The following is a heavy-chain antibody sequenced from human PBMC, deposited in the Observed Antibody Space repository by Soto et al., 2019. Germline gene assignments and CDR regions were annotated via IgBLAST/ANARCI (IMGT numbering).Heavy chain of an antibody. CDR2: ISSNGGIT. V-gene: IGHV3-64*01. D-gene: IGHD4-17*01. CDR1: GFTFSRYT. J-gene: IGHJ3*02. CDR3: ARDDYGENDAFDI. Sequence: EVQLVESGGGLVQRGGSLRLSCAASGFTFSRYTMHWVRQAPGKGLEYVSGISSNGGITDYASSVQGRFSISRDNSKNTLYLRMGSLRVDDMAVYYCARDDYGENDAFDIWGQGTMVTVSS.